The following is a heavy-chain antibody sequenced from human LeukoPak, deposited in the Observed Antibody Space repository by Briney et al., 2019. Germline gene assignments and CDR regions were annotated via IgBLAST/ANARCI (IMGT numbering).Heavy chain of an antibody. CDR1: GFTFSSYG. CDR3: ARDPTGITIFGVVIMGPYYMDV. J-gene: IGHJ6*03. D-gene: IGHD3-3*01. V-gene: IGHV3-21*01. CDR2: IGSSSSYI. Sequence: GGSLRLSCAASGFTFSSYGMSWVRQAPGKGLEWVSSIGSSSSYIYYADSVKGRFTISRDNAKNSLYLQMNSLRAEDTAVYYCARDPTGITIFGVVIMGPYYMDVWGKGTTVTVSS.